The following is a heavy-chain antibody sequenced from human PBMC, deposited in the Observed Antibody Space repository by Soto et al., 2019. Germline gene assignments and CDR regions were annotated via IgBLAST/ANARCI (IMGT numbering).Heavy chain of an antibody. CDR3: ARVTPELGDFDY. D-gene: IGHD6-6*01. CDR1: GYTFTSYY. J-gene: IGHJ4*02. Sequence: GASVKVSCKASGYTFTSYYMHWVRQAPGQGLEWMGIINPSGGSTSYAQKFQGRVTMTRDTSTSTVYMEVSSLRSEDTAVYYCARVTPELGDFDYWGQGTLVTVSS. V-gene: IGHV1-46*01. CDR2: INPSGGST.